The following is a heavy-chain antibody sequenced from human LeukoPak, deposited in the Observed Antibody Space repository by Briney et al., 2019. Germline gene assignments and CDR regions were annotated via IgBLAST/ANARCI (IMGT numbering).Heavy chain of an antibody. CDR3: ARVGTYYFDY. CDR1: GFTFSSYS. V-gene: IGHV3-21*01. D-gene: IGHD3-10*01. CDR2: ISSSSSYI. Sequence: GGSLRLSCAASGFTFSSYSMNWVGQAPGKGLEWVSSISSSSSYIYYADSVKGRFTISRNNAKNSLYLQMNSLRAADTAVYYCARVGTYYFDYWGEETLVTVSS. J-gene: IGHJ4*02.